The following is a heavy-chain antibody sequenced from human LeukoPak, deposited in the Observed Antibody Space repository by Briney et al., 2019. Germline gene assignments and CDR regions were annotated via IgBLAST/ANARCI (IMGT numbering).Heavy chain of an antibody. CDR2: ISSSGSTK. Sequence: GGSLRLSCVASGFTFSSYAMNWVRQAPRKGLEWVSYISSSGSTKKYADSVKGRFTISSDNAKNSLHLQMNSLRAEDTAVYYCARDWNWSPEYWGQGTLVTVSS. V-gene: IGHV3-48*03. CDR3: ARDWNWSPEY. J-gene: IGHJ4*02. D-gene: IGHD1-1*01. CDR1: GFTFSSYA.